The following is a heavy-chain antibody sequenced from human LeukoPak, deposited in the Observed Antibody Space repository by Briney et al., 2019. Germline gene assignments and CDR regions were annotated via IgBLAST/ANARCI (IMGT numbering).Heavy chain of an antibody. CDR3: ARTWIQLEFDY. CDR2: SNHSGST. Sequence: PSETLSLTCTVSGGSISSSSYYWGWIRQPPGKGLEWIGESNHSGSTNYNPLLKSRVIISVDTSKKQFSLKLSSVTAADTAVYYCARTWIQLEFDYWGQGTLVTVSS. D-gene: IGHD5-18*01. CDR1: GGSISSSSYY. J-gene: IGHJ4*02. V-gene: IGHV4-39*07.